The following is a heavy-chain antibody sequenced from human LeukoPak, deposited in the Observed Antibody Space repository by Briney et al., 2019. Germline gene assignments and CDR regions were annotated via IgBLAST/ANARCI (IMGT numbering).Heavy chain of an antibody. J-gene: IGHJ5*02. CDR1: GGSISSGGYY. V-gene: IGHV4-31*03. D-gene: IGHD3-22*01. CDR2: IYYSGSI. Sequence: PHTLSLTCTVSGGSISSGGYYWSWIREHPGKRLERIVYIYYSGSIYYNPSLKSRVTISVDTSKNQFSLKLSSVTAADTAVYYCARGGYDSSGYYYWFDPWGQGTLVTVSS. CDR3: ARGGYDSSGYYYWFDP.